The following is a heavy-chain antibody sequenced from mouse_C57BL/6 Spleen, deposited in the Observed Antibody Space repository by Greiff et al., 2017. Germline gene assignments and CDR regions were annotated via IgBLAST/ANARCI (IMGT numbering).Heavy chain of an antibody. CDR2: IDPEPGGT. J-gene: IGHJ2*01. Sequence: VQVVESGAELVRPGASVTLSCKASGYTFTDYEMHWVKPTPVHGLECIGAIDPEPGGTAYNQKFKCKAILTADKSSSTAYMERRSLTSEDSAVYYCTRREELYYGYFDYTGQGTTLTVSS. V-gene: IGHV1-15*01. D-gene: IGHD2-1*01. CDR3: TRREELYYGYFDY. CDR1: GYTFTDYE.